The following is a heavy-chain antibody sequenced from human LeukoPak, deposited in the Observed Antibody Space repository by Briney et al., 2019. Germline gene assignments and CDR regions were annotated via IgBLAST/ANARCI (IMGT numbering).Heavy chain of an antibody. V-gene: IGHV4-4*02. D-gene: IGHD3-22*01. CDR1: GGSISSSNW. CDR3: ARAPPYYYDSSGYKIEPFDY. Sequence: SETLSLTCAVSGGSISSSNWWSWVRQPPGKGLEWIGEIYHSGSTNYNPSLKSRVTISVDKSKNQFSLKLSSVTAADTAVYYCARAPPYYYDSSGYKIEPFDYWGRGTLVTVSS. CDR2: IYHSGST. J-gene: IGHJ4*02.